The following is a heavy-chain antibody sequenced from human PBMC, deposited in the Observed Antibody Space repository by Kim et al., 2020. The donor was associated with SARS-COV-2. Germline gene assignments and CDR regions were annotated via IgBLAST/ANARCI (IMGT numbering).Heavy chain of an antibody. V-gene: IGHV3-13*01. D-gene: IGHD3-10*01. Sequence: GGSLRLSCAASGFTFSSYDMHWVRQATGKGLEWVSAIGTAGDTYYPGSVKGRFTISRENAKNSLYLQMNSLRAGDTAVYYCARAYYGSGSYYNFGYYYGMDVWGQGTTVTVSS. J-gene: IGHJ6*02. CDR2: IGTAGDT. CDR1: GFTFSSYD. CDR3: ARAYYGSGSYYNFGYYYGMDV.